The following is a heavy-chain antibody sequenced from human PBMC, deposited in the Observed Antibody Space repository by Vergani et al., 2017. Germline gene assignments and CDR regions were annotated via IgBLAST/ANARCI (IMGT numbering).Heavy chain of an antibody. J-gene: IGHJ6*02. CDR3: AREDYYGSGPVGYGMDV. CDR2: ISSSSSYI. CDR1: GFTFSSYS. V-gene: IGHV3-21*01. Sequence: EVQLVESGGGLVKPGGSLRLSCEASGFTFSSYSMNWVRQAPGKGLEWVSSISSSSSYIYYADSVKGRFTISRDNAKNSLYLQMNSLRAEDTAVYYCAREDYYGSGPVGYGMDVWGQGTTVTVSS. D-gene: IGHD3-10*01.